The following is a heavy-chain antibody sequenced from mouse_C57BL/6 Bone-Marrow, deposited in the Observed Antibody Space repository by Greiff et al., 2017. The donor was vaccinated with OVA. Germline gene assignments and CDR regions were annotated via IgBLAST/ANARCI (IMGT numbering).Heavy chain of an antibody. CDR1: GFTFSDYY. CDR2: INYDGSST. J-gene: IGHJ1*03. CDR3: ARGGTMIHWYFDV. V-gene: IGHV5-16*01. Sequence: EVKLVESEGGLVQPGSSMKLSCTASGFTFSDYYMAWVRQVPEKGLEWVANINYDGSSTYYLDSLKSRFIISRDNAKNILYLQMSSLKSEDTATYYCARGGTMIHWYFDVWGTGTTVTVSS. D-gene: IGHD2-4*01.